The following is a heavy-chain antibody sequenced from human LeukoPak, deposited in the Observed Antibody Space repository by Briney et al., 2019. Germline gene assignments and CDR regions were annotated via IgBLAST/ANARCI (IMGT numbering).Heavy chain of an antibody. D-gene: IGHD3-3*01. CDR3: ARRRSLRFLEWSLVH. CDR1: GGSFSGYY. J-gene: IGHJ4*02. V-gene: IGHV4-34*01. Sequence: SETLSLTCAVYGGSFSGYYWSWIRQPPGKGLEWIGEINHSGSTNYNPSLKSRVTISVDTSKNQFSLKLSSVTAADTAVYYCARRRSLRFLEWSLVHWGQGTLVTVSS. CDR2: INHSGST.